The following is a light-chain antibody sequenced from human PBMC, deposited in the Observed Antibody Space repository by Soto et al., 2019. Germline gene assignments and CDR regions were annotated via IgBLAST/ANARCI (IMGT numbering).Light chain of an antibody. CDR3: CSYTSGNTLGV. J-gene: IGLJ2*01. V-gene: IGLV2-14*03. CDR2: DVT. Sequence: QSVLTQPASVSGSPGQSITISCTGTSSDIGAYNFVSWYQQHPGKAPKVVIFDVTNRPSGVSNRFSGSKSGNTASLTIFGLQAEDEAHYYCCSYTSGNTLGVFGGGTKLTVL. CDR1: SSDIGAYNF.